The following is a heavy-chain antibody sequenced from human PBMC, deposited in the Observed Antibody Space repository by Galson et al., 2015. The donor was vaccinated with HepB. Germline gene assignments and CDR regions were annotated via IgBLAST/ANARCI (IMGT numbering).Heavy chain of an antibody. CDR3: AADPYYDDKSGFSNLFAP. Sequence: SVKVSCKASGFTFSTSAVQWVRQARGQRLEWIGWIVGGSGDTNYAQKFQERVTITRDMSTSTAYMELSSLRSDDTALYYCAADPYYDDKSGFSNLFAPWGQGPLVPVSS. D-gene: IGHD3-22*01. CDR1: GFTFSTSA. J-gene: IGHJ5*02. V-gene: IGHV1-58*01. CDR2: IVGGSGDT.